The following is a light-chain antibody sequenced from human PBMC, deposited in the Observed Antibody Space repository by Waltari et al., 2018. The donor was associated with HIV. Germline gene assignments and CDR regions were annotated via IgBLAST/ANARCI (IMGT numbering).Light chain of an antibody. CDR2: EVT. CDR3: SSFTSSSTVV. Sequence: QSALTQPPSVSGSPGQSVTISCTGTSSDVGSYNLVSWYQQSPGPAPKLMVYEVTYRPSGVPERFSGSKSGNTASLTISGLQAEDEADYYCSSFTSSSTVVFGGGTKLTVL. V-gene: IGLV2-18*02. J-gene: IGLJ3*02. CDR1: SSDVGSYNL.